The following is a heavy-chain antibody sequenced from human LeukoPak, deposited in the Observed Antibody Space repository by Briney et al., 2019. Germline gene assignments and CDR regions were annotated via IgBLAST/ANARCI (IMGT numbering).Heavy chain of an antibody. CDR1: GGSITTHANY. D-gene: IGHD3-3*01. Sequence: PSETLSLTCTVSGGSITTHANYWAWIRQPPGRGLEWIGGVHYTGNTYSNTSLKSRVTMSVDTSKNQFSLDLSSVTAADTTVYYCARRSGVWYFDYWGRGILVTVSP. V-gene: IGHV4-39*01. J-gene: IGHJ4*02. CDR3: ARRSGVWYFDY. CDR2: VHYTGNT.